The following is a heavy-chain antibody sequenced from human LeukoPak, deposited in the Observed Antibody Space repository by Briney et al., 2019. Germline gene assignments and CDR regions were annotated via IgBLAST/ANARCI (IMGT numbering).Heavy chain of an antibody. J-gene: IGHJ6*02. CDR3: AKDLSGVSHYGMDV. D-gene: IGHD6-13*01. CDR2: ISWNSGSI. V-gene: IGHV3-9*01. Sequence: GGSLRLSCAASGFTFDDYAMHWVRQAPGKGLEWVSGISWNSGSIGYADSVKGRFTISRDNAKNSLYLQMNSLRAEDTALYYCAKDLSGVSHYGMDVWGQGTTVTVSS. CDR1: GFTFDDYA.